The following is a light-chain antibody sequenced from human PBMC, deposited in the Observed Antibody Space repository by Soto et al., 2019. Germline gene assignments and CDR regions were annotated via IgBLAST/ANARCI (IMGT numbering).Light chain of an antibody. CDR3: CSYAGSYTYV. J-gene: IGLJ1*01. CDR1: STDVGEYNY. CDR2: EVF. V-gene: IGLV2-8*01. Sequence: QSALTQPPSASGSPGQSVTISCTGTSTDVGEYNYVSWYQHHPGKAPKLLIYEVFRRPSGVPDRFSGSKSGNTASLTVSGLQAEDEADYYCCSYAGSYTYVFGTGTKLTVL.